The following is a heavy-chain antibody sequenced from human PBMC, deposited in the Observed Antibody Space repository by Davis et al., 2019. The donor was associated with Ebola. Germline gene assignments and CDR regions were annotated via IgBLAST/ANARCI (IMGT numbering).Heavy chain of an antibody. V-gene: IGHV4-59*01. Sequence: MPSETLSLTCTVSGGSISSYYWSWIRQPPGKGLEWIGYIYYSGSTNYNPSLKSRVTISVDTSKNQFSLKLSSVTAADTAVYYCARTIYDSSVYPYAYWGQGTLVTVSS. D-gene: IGHD3-22*01. CDR3: ARTIYDSSVYPYAY. J-gene: IGHJ4*02. CDR1: GGSISSYY. CDR2: IYYSGST.